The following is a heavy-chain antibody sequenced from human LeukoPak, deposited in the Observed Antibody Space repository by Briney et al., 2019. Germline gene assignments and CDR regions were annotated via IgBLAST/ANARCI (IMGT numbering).Heavy chain of an antibody. J-gene: IGHJ4*02. Sequence: PSETLSLTCAISGASFSGYSWTWIRQPPGKGLEWIGESSHTGSPIYNPSLKSRVNISIDTSKNQFSLKLSSVTAADTAVYYCAGLIQGRIDYWGQGTLVTVSS. CDR3: AGLIQGRIDY. V-gene: IGHV4-34*01. D-gene: IGHD3-22*01. CDR2: SSHTGSP. CDR1: GASFSGYS.